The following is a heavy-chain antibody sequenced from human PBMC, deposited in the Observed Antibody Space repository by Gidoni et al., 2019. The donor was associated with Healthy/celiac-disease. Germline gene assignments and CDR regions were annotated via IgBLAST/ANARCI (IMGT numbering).Heavy chain of an antibody. V-gene: IGHV1-2*02. CDR2: INPNSGGT. CDR3: ARVPGITMVRGVINNWFDP. CDR1: GYTFTGYY. J-gene: IGHJ5*02. Sequence: QVQLVQSGAEVKKPGASVKVSCKASGYTFTGYYMHWVRQAPGQGLEWMGWINPNSGGTNYAQKFQRRVTMTRDTSISTAYMELSRLRSDDTAVYYCARVPGITMVRGVINNWFDPWGQGTLVTVSS. D-gene: IGHD3-10*01.